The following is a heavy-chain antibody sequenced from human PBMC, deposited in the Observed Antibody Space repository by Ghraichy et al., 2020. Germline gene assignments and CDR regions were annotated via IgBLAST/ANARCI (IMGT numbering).Heavy chain of an antibody. CDR2: IKGDGTYT. V-gene: IGHV3-74*01. J-gene: IGHJ4*02. CDR3: VRGTSGWKGSDY. CDR1: GFTFSNYW. D-gene: IGHD6-19*01. Sequence: ETLSLTCAASGFTFSNYWMHWVRQVPGRGLVWVSEIKGDGTYTTYADFVKGRFTISRDNAKNTLYLQMNSLRVEDMAVYHCVRGTSGWKGSDYWGQGTLVSVSS.